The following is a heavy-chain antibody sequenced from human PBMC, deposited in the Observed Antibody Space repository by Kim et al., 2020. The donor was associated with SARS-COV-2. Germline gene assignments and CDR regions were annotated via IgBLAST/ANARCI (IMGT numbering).Heavy chain of an antibody. J-gene: IGHJ4*02. CDR2: ISSSSSYT. V-gene: IGHV3-11*05. Sequence: GGSLRLSCAASGFTFSDYYMSWIRQAPGKGLEWVSYISSSSSYTNYADSVKGRFTISRDNAKNSLYLQMNSLRAEDTAVYYCARAAPYCSSTSCSHPFDYWGQGTLVTVSS. CDR1: GFTFSDYY. D-gene: IGHD2-2*01. CDR3: ARAAPYCSSTSCSHPFDY.